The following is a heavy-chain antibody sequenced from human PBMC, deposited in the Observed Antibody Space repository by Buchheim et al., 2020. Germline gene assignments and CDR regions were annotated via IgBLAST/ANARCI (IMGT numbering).Heavy chain of an antibody. CDR3: AKDLANGGGNGGNFDY. CDR2: ISGSGGST. J-gene: IGHJ4*02. Sequence: VQLVESGGGVVQPGRSLRLSCAASGFTFSDYYMSWIRQAPGKGLEWVSAISGSGGSTYYADSVKGRFTISRDNSKNTLYLQMNSLRAEDTAVYYCAKDLANGGGNGGNFDYWGQGTL. CDR1: GFTFSDYY. V-gene: IGHV3-23*04. D-gene: IGHD2-15*01.